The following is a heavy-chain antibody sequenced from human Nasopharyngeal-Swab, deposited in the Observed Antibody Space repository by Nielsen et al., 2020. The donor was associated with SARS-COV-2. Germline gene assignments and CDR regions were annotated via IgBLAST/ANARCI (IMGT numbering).Heavy chain of an antibody. V-gene: IGHV1-18*01. CDR3: ARGGIYCSSTSCYPFDH. Sequence: ASVKVPCKASGYTFTNYGISWVRQAPGQGLEWMGWISPYNGNRNYAQKLQGRVTMTTDTSTSTAYMELRSLRFDDTAVYYCARGGIYCSSTSCYPFDHWGQGTLVTVSS. CDR2: ISPYNGNR. J-gene: IGHJ4*02. CDR1: GYTFTNYG. D-gene: IGHD2-2*01.